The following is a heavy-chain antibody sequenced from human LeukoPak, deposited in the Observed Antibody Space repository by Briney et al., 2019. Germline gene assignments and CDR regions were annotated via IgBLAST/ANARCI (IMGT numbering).Heavy chain of an antibody. V-gene: IGHV3-9*01. D-gene: IGHD1-26*01. CDR3: AKKVVVGATSPYSDFQD. Sequence: GGSLRLSCAASGFTFDDYAMHWVRQAPGKGLEWVSGISWNSGSIGYADSVKGRFTISRDNSKNTLYLQMNSLRAEDTALYYCAKKVVVGATSPYSDFQDWGQGTLVTVSS. CDR2: ISWNSGSI. J-gene: IGHJ1*01. CDR1: GFTFDDYA.